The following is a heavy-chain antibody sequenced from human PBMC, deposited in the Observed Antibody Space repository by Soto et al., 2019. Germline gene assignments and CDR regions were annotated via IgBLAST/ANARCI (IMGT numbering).Heavy chain of an antibody. D-gene: IGHD6-13*01. CDR2: ISSSGGTI. Sequence: QVQLVESGGGLVKPGGSLRLSCAASGFTFSDYYMSWIRQAPGKGLEWVSYISSSGGTIYYADSVKGRVTISRDKAKNSLYLQMNSLRAEDTAVYYCARDTVSSSWYMSDYWGQGTLVTVSS. V-gene: IGHV3-11*01. CDR3: ARDTVSSSWYMSDY. J-gene: IGHJ4*02. CDR1: GFTFSDYY.